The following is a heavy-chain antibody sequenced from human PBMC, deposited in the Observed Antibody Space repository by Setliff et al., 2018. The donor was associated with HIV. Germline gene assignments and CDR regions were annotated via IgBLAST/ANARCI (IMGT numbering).Heavy chain of an antibody. CDR3: ARARYGDYYYYMDV. CDR2: INPNSGGT. CDR1: GYTFTGYY. V-gene: IGHV1-2*02. D-gene: IGHD4-17*01. Sequence: GASVKVSCKASGYTFTGYYMHWVRQAPGQGLEWMGWINPNSGGTTYAQNFQGRVTMTRDTSISTAYMELSGLRSDDTAVYYCARARYGDYYYYMDVWGKGTTVTVSS. J-gene: IGHJ6*03.